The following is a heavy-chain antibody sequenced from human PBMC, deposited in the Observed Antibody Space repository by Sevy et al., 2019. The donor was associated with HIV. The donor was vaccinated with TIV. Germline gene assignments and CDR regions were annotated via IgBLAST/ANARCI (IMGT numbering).Heavy chain of an antibody. J-gene: IGHJ4*02. CDR2: LKSKADGGTV. D-gene: IGHD2-21*01. V-gene: IGHV3-49*04. CDR1: GFTFGDYA. CDR3: TRGKGLQSIFDY. Sequence: SLRLSCTTSGFTFGDYAMNWVRQAPGKGLEWVAFLKSKADGGTVDHAASVKGRFTISRDNSKSIAYLQMNDLTTEDTGVYYCTRGKGLQSIFDYWGQGTLVTVSS.